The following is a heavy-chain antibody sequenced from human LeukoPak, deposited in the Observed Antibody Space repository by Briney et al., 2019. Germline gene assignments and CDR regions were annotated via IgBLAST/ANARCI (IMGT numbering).Heavy chain of an antibody. J-gene: IGHJ4*02. CDR3: ARGGQWLAPGPDF. D-gene: IGHD6-19*01. Sequence: SETLSLTCTASGDSISSGGHYWSWIRQHPGKGLEWIGYMYYSGNTYYNPSLKSRVTISVDTSKNQFSLTLSSVTAADTAVYYCARGGQWLAPGPDFWGQGTLVTVSS. V-gene: IGHV4-31*03. CDR1: GDSISSGGHY. CDR2: MYYSGNT.